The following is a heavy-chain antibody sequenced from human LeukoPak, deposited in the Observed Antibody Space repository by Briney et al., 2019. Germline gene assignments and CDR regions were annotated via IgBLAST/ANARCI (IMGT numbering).Heavy chain of an antibody. V-gene: IGHV4-4*02. D-gene: IGHD6-19*01. Sequence: GSLRLSCAASGFTFSNAWMSWVRQPPGKGLEWIGIIYYSGSTYYSPSLKSRVTISVDTSKNQFSLKLSSVTAADTAVYYCARDGPIAVAGKGDYWGQGTLVTVSS. CDR2: IYYSGST. CDR1: GFTFSNAW. J-gene: IGHJ4*02. CDR3: ARDGPIAVAGKGDY.